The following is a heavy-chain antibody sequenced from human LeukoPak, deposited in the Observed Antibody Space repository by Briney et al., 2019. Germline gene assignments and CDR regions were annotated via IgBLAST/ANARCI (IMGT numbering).Heavy chain of an antibody. CDR3: ATCSGGSCYSNFDY. V-gene: IGHV1-18*01. CDR2: ISGYNGNT. CDR1: GYTFTSYG. Sequence: ASAKVSCKASGYTFTSYGISWVRQAPGQGLEWMGWISGYNGNTNYAEKLQGRVTMTTDTSTSTAYMELRSLRSDDTAVYYCATCSGGSCYSNFDYWGQGTLVTVSS. J-gene: IGHJ4*02. D-gene: IGHD2-15*01.